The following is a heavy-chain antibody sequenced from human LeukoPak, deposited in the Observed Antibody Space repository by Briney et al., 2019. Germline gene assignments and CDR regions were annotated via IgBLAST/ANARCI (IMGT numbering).Heavy chain of an antibody. D-gene: IGHD3-16*01. CDR1: GYTFTGYY. V-gene: IGHV1-2*02. J-gene: IGHJ3*02. CDR2: INPNSGGT. Sequence: ASVKVSCKAFGYTFTGYYLHWVRQAPGQGLEWMGCINPNSGGTIYAQNFQGRVTMTRDTSISTAYMELSRLRSDDTAVYYCAREGDDAFDIWGQGTMVTVSS. CDR3: AREGDDAFDI.